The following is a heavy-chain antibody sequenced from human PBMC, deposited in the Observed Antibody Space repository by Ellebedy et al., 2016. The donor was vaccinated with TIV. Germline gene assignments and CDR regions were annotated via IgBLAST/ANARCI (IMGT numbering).Heavy chain of an antibody. Sequence: MPSETLSLTCGVYGGSFSGYYWRWIRQPPGKGLEWIGEISHGGSTNYNPSLKSRITISVNMSKTQFSLKLNSVTAADTAVYYCARRHNSDWYDYGMDVWGQGTTVAVSS. CDR1: GGSFSGYY. V-gene: IGHV4-34*01. J-gene: IGHJ6*02. CDR3: ARRHNSDWYDYGMDV. D-gene: IGHD6-19*01. CDR2: ISHGGST.